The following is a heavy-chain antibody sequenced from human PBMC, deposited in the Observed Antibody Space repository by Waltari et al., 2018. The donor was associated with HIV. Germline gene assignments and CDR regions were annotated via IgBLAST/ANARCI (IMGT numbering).Heavy chain of an antibody. CDR2: IKSKSDGGTT. J-gene: IGHJ5*02. D-gene: IGHD1-26*01. V-gene: IGHV3-15*01. CDR1: GFSFRNAW. Sequence: EVQLVESGGGLVKPGGSLRVSCVGSGFSFRNAWLTWVRQAPGKGLEWVGRIKSKSDGGTTENAAPVKGRFTISRDDSKNTLFLQMNSLKTEDTAVYYCTTVAVGAAFGGSWGQGTLVTVSS. CDR3: TTVAVGAAFGGS.